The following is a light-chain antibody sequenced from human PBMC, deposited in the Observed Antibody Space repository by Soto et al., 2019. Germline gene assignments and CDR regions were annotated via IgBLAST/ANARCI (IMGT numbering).Light chain of an antibody. CDR3: QQSYSTPVLT. Sequence: DIQMTQSPSSLSASVGDRVTITCRASQSISSYLDWYQQKPGKAPKLLIYAESSLQSGVPSRFSGSGSGTDFTLTISSLQPEDFATYYCQQSYSTPVLTFGGGTKVEIK. CDR1: QSISSY. J-gene: IGKJ4*01. V-gene: IGKV1-39*01. CDR2: AES.